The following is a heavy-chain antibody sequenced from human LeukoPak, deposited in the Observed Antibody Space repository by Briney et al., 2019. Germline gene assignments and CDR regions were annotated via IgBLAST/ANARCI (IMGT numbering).Heavy chain of an antibody. CDR2: ITWNRGIK. J-gene: IGHJ3*02. CDR3: AKLGGAFDI. Sequence: LRLSCAASGFTFDDYAMHWVRQAPGKGLEWVSYITWNRGIKGYADSVKGRFTISRDNAKNSLILQMNSLRVEDTALYYCAKLGGAFDIWGQGTMVIVSS. CDR1: GFTFDDYA. V-gene: IGHV3-9*01. D-gene: IGHD3-16*01.